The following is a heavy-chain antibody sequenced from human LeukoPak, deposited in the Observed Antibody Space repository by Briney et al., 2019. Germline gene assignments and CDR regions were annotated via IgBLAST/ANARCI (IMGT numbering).Heavy chain of an antibody. J-gene: IGHJ4*02. Sequence: PGGSLRLSCAASGFTFDDYGLGWVRQAPGKGLEWVSTINWNGGSTGYADSVKGRFTISRDNAKNSLYLQMNSLRAEDMALYYCARVSDISVAAYFDYWGQGTLVTVSS. V-gene: IGHV3-20*04. CDR2: INWNGGST. CDR3: ARVSDISVAAYFDY. D-gene: IGHD6-19*01. CDR1: GFTFDDYG.